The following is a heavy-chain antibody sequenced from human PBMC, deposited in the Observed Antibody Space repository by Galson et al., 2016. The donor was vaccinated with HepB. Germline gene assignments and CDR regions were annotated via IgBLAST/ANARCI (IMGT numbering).Heavy chain of an antibody. D-gene: IGHD3-10*01. Sequence: SLRLSCAASGFTFITFRNAWMIWVRQAPGKGLEWVGRIYSKADGGTIDYAAPVKGRFIISRDDSQKTLYLQMNSLRTEETAIYYCTVGSYFYGSASMDPWGQGTLVTVSS. CDR3: TVGSYFYGSASMDP. CDR2: IYSKADGGTI. CDR1: GFTFITFRNAW. V-gene: IGHV3-15*01. J-gene: IGHJ5*02.